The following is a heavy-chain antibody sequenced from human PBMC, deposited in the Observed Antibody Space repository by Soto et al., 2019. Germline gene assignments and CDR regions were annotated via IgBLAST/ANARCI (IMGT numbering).Heavy chain of an antibody. V-gene: IGHV4-34*01. CDR3: ARGRGSGYYFSWFDP. CDR2: INHSGST. J-gene: IGHJ5*02. D-gene: IGHD3-3*01. CDR1: GGSFSGYY. Sequence: SETLSLTCAVYGGSFSGYYWSWIRQPPGKGLEWIGEINHSGSTNYNPSLKSRVTISVDTSKNQFSLKLSSVTAADTAVYYCARGRGSGYYFSWFDPWGQGTLVTVSS.